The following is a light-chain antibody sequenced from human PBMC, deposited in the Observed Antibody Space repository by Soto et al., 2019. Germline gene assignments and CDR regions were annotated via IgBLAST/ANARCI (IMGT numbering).Light chain of an antibody. J-gene: IGLJ1*01. CDR3: AAWDDSLSGYV. V-gene: IGLV1-44*01. CDR2: TND. CDR1: SSNIGSNI. Sequence: QSVLSQPPSASETPGQRVTISCSGSSSNIGSNIVNWYQHVPGSAPKILIYTNDQRPSGVPDRFSGAKSGTSASLAISGLQSDDEADYYCAAWDDSLSGYVFGTGTKVTVL.